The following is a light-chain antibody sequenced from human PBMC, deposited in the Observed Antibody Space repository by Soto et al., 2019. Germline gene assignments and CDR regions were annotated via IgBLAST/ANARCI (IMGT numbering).Light chain of an antibody. CDR1: SSNIGSNT. CDR2: SNN. V-gene: IGLV1-44*01. Sequence: QSVLTQPPSSSGTPGQRVTIACSVSSSNIGSNTVNWYQQLPGTAPKLLIYSNNQRPSGVPDRFSGSKSGTSASLAISGLQSEDEADYYCAAWDDSLNGWVFGGGTKLPVL. CDR3: AAWDDSLNGWV. J-gene: IGLJ3*02.